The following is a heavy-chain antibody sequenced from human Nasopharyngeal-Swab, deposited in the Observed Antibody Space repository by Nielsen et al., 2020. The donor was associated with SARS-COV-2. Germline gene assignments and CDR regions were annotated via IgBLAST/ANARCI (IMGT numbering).Heavy chain of an antibody. CDR3: ARHLRDGVVVAAPYYFDY. D-gene: IGHD2-15*01. V-gene: IGHV4-39*01. CDR2: IYYSGST. J-gene: IGHJ4*02. Sequence: SETLSLTCTVSGGSISSSSYYWGWIRQPPGKGLEWIGSIYYSGSTYYNPSLKSRVTISVDTSKNQFSLKLSSVTAADTAVYYCARHLRDGVVVAAPYYFDYWGQGTLVTVS. CDR1: GGSISSSSYY.